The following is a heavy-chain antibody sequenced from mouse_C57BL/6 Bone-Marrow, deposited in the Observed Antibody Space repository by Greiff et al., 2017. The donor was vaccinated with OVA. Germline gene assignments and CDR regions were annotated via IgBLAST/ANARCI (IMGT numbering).Heavy chain of an antibody. CDR2: IYPRDGST. CDR1: GYTFTSYD. D-gene: IGHD2-4*01. CDR3: AASIYYDYGGAWFAY. Sequence: VQLQESGPELVKPGASVKLSCKASGYTFTSYDINWVKQRPGQGLEWMGWIYPRDGSTKYNEKFKGKATLTVDTSSSTAYMEIHSLTSEDSAVYFCAASIYYDYGGAWFAYWGQGTLVTVSA. V-gene: IGHV1-85*01. J-gene: IGHJ3*01.